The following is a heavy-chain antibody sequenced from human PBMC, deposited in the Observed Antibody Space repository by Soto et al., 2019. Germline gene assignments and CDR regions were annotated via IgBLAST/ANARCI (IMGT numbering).Heavy chain of an antibody. D-gene: IGHD3-10*01. CDR2: INAGNGNT. CDR1: GYTFTSYA. CDR3: AREGIYYGSGLNYYYYYMDV. Sequence: QVQLVQSGAEVKKPGASVKVSCKASGYTFTSYAMHWVRQAPGQRLEWMGWINAGNGNTKYSQKFQGRVTITRDTPASTAYMELSSLRSEDTAVYYCAREGIYYGSGLNYYYYYMDVWGKGTTVTVSS. J-gene: IGHJ6*03. V-gene: IGHV1-3*01.